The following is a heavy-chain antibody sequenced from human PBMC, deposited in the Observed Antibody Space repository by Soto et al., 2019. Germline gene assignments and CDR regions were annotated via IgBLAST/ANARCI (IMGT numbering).Heavy chain of an antibody. J-gene: IGHJ6*02. CDR3: ARDRVGYCSGGSCYTYGMDV. D-gene: IGHD2-15*01. CDR2: ISSSSSYI. CDR1: GFTFSSYS. V-gene: IGHV3-21*01. Sequence: RLSCAASGFTFSSYSMNWVRQAPGKGLEWVSSISSSSSYIYYADSVKGRFTISRDNAKNSLYLQMNSLRAEDTAVYYCARDRVGYCSGGSCYTYGMDVWGQGTTVTVSS.